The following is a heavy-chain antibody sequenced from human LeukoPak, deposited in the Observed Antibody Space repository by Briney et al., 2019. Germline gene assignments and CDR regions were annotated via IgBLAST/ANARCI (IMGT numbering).Heavy chain of an antibody. CDR1: GFTFNNYG. J-gene: IGHJ4*02. V-gene: IGHV3-30*03. CDR3: ATGDYTAMVT. Sequence: GGSLRLSCAASGFTFNNYGMHWVRQAPGKGLEWVAVVSLDGSNKYYADSVKGRFTISRDNSKNTLYLQMNSLRAEDTAVYYCATGDYTAMVTWGQGTLVTVSS. CDR2: VSLDGSNK. D-gene: IGHD5-18*01.